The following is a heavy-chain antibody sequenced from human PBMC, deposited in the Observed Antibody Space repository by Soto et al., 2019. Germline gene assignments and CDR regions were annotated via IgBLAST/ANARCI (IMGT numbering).Heavy chain of an antibody. CDR2: INSSGST. J-gene: IGHJ4*02. CDR3: ARGRWLRSSFDY. Sequence: SETLCPTCAVYGGCFRGYYWSWIRQPPGKGLEWIGEINSSGSTNDNPSLERRVTISVDTSKNQFSLELSSVTAADTAVYYCARGRWLRSSFDYWGQGTLVTVSS. D-gene: IGHD5-12*01. CDR1: GGCFRGYY. V-gene: IGHV4-34*01.